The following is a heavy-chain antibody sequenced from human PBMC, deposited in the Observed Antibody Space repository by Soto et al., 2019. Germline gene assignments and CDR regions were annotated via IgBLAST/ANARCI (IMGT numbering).Heavy chain of an antibody. CDR1: GYTFTNYG. CDR3: AREEYRQVEH. J-gene: IGHJ1*01. CDR2: ISTNSGHT. D-gene: IGHD3-16*02. Sequence: QVQLVQSGTEVKKPGASVKVSCKASGYTFTNYGITWVRQAPGQGLEWMGWISTNSGHTDYAQKFRGRVTMTTDRSTTTADMDLRSLRSDDTAVYYGAREEYRQVEHWGQGTLVTVSS. V-gene: IGHV1-18*04.